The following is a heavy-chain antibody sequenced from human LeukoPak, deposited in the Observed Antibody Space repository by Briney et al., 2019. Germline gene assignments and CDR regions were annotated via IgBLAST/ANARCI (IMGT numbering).Heavy chain of an antibody. CDR2: IYYSGST. CDR1: GGSISSSSYY. D-gene: IGHD1-7*01. CDR3: ARELGGIDY. J-gene: IGHJ4*02. V-gene: IGHV4-39*01. Sequence: PSETLSLTCTVSGGSISSSSYYWGWIRQPPGKGLEWIGSIYYSGSTYYNPSLKSRVTISVDTSKNQFSLKLSSVTAAGTAVYYCARELGGIDYWGQGTLVTVSS.